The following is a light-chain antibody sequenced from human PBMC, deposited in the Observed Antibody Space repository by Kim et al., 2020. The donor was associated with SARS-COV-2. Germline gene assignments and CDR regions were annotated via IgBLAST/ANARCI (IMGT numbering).Light chain of an antibody. CDR3: QVWDSPSDHPV. CDR1: NIGSKS. CDR2: YDS. J-gene: IGLJ3*02. V-gene: IGLV3-21*04. Sequence: SYELTQPPSLSVAPGKTATITRGGNNIGSKSVHWYQQKPGQAPVLVIYYDSDRPSGIPERFSGSNSGNTATLTISRVEAGDEANYYCQVWDSPSDHPVFGGGTKLTVL.